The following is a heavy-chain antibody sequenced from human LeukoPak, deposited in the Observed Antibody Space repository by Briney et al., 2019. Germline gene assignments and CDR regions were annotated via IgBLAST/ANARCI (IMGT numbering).Heavy chain of an antibody. V-gene: IGHV3-23*01. J-gene: IGHJ4*02. CDR3: AKDSSGWPYYFDY. CDR2: ISGSGGST. Sequence: GGSLRLSCAAPGFTFSSYAMSWVRQAPGKGLEWVSAISGSGGSTYYADSVKGRFTISRDNSKNTLYLQMNSLRAEDTAVYYCAKDSSGWPYYFDYWGQGTLVTVSS. CDR1: GFTFSSYA. D-gene: IGHD6-19*01.